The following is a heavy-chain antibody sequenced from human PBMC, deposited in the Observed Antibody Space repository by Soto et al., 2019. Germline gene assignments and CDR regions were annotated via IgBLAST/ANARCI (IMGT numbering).Heavy chain of an antibody. CDR1: GYSFTSYW. CDR3: ARTLTYYDFWSGPSAFDP. CDR2: IYPGDSDT. V-gene: IGHV5-51*01. Sequence: GEYLKISCKGSGYSFTSYWIGWVRQMPGKGLEWMGIIYPGDSDTRYSPSFQGQVTISADKSISTAYLQWSSLKASDTAMYYCARTLTYYDFWSGPSAFDPWGQGTLVTVSS. D-gene: IGHD3-3*01. J-gene: IGHJ5*02.